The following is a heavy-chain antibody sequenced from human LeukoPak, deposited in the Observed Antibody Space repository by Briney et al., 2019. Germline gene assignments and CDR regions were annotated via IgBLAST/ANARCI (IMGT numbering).Heavy chain of an antibody. Sequence: ASVKVSCKASGYTFTGDYMHWVRQAPGQGLEWMGRINPNSGGTNYAQKFQGRVTMTRDTSITTAYMELSRLRSDDTAVYYCARHSSSWYYFDYWGQGTLVSVSS. J-gene: IGHJ4*02. CDR2: INPNSGGT. D-gene: IGHD6-13*01. V-gene: IGHV1-2*06. CDR3: ARHSSSWYYFDY. CDR1: GYTFTGDY.